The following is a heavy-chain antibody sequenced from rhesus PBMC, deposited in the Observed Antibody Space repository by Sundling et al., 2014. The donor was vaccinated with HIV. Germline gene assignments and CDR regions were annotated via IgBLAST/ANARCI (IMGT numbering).Heavy chain of an antibody. J-gene: IGHJ4*01. CDR3: AKGSWNQYFDY. Sequence: EVQLVETGGGLVQPGGSLKLSCAASGFTFSSYGMSWVRQAPGKGLEWVSAINSGGGSTYYADSVKGRFTISRDNSKNTLSLQMNSLRAEDTAVYYCAKGSWNQYFDYWGQGVLVTVSS. D-gene: IGHD1-1-1*01. CDR1: GFTFSSYG. V-gene: IGHV3S42*01. CDR2: INSGGGST.